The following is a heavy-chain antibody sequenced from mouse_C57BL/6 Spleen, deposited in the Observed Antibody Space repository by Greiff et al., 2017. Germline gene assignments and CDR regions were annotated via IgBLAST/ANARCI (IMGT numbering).Heavy chain of an antibody. CDR3: TTVTKGSLYWYFDV. J-gene: IGHJ1*03. Sequence: EVQLQQSGAELVRPGASVKLSCTASGFNFKDYYMHWVKQRPEQGLEWIGRIDPEDGDTGYAPKFQGKATLTADTSSNTAYLQLSSLTSEDTAVYYCTTVTKGSLYWYFDVWGTGTTLTVSS. CDR2: IDPEDGDT. D-gene: IGHD2-12*01. V-gene: IGHV14-1*01. CDR1: GFNFKDYY.